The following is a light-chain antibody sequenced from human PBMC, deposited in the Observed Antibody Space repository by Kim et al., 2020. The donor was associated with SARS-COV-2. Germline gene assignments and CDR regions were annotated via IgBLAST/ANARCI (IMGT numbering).Light chain of an antibody. CDR3: LLYYGGAWV. J-gene: IGLJ3*02. V-gene: IGLV7-43*01. CDR1: TGAVTSGYY. CDR2: STS. Sequence: PGGTVTRTCASSTGAVTSGYYPNWFQQKPGQAPRPLIYSTSNKRSWTPARFSGSLLGGKAALTLSGVQPEDEAEFYCLLYYGGAWVFGGGTQLTVL.